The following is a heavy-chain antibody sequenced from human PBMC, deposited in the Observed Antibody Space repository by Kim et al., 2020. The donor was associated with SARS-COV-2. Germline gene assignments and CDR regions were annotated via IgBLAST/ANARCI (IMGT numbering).Heavy chain of an antibody. CDR3: ATGGSYWGDDAFDI. J-gene: IGHJ3*02. Sequence: ANSVKGRFTISRDNAKNALYLQMNSLRAEDTAVYYCATGGSYWGDDAFDIWGQGTMVTVSS. D-gene: IGHD1-26*01. V-gene: IGHV3-74*01.